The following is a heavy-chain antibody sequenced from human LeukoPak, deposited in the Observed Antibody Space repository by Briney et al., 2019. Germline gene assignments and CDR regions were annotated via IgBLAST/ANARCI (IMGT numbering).Heavy chain of an antibody. V-gene: IGHV3-23*01. CDR2: ISGSGGST. CDR3: AKDTIFGVVIPALGFDY. J-gene: IGHJ4*02. Sequence: GGSLRLSCVASGFTFSDYAMSWVRQAPGKGLEWVSAISGSGGSTYYADSVKGRFTISRDNSKNTLYLQMNSLRAEDTAVYYCAKDTIFGVVIPALGFDYWGQGTLVTVSS. D-gene: IGHD3-3*01. CDR1: GFTFSDYA.